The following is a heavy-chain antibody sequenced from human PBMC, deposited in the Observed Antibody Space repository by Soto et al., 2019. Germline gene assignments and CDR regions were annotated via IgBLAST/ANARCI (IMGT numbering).Heavy chain of an antibody. CDR2: ISAYNGNT. J-gene: IGHJ4*02. Sequence: QVQLVQSGAEVKKPGASVKVSCKASGYTFTNFGISWVRQAPGQGLEWMGWISAYNGNTNYAQNFQGRVTTTAATSTSTAYRELWILRSDDTAVYYGARGGTPIDYWGEGTLVTVSS. CDR3: ARGGTPIDY. CDR1: GYTFTNFG. V-gene: IGHV1-18*01. D-gene: IGHD3-16*01.